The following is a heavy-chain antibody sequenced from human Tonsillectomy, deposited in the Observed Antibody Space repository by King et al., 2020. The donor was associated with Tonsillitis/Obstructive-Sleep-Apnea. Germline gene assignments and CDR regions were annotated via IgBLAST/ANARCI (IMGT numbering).Heavy chain of an antibody. CDR1: GFTFNNYA. V-gene: IGHV3-23*04. CDR2: ISGGGGST. J-gene: IGHJ3*02. Sequence: VQLVESGGGLVQPGGSLRVSCVASGFTFNNYAMNWVRQAPGKGLEWVSTISGGGGSTNYADSVKGRFTISRDNSTNTLYLQMNSLRAEDTAVYYCARAVDTALVSSFQIWGQGTMVTVSS. D-gene: IGHD5-18*01. CDR3: ARAVDTALVSSFQI.